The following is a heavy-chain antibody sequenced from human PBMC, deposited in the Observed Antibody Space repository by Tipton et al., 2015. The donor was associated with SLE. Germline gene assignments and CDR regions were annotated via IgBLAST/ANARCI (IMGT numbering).Heavy chain of an antibody. V-gene: IGHV4-34*01. CDR2: INHSGST. J-gene: IGHJ4*02. CDR1: GGSFSGYY. D-gene: IGHD2-15*01. Sequence: TLSLTCAVYGGSFSGYYWSWIRQPPGKGLEWIGEINHSGSTNYNPSLKSRVTISVDTSKNQFSLKLSSVTAADTAVYYCARDGGPNCSGGNCYSTYWGRGTLVTVSS. CDR3: ARDGGPNCSGGNCYSTY.